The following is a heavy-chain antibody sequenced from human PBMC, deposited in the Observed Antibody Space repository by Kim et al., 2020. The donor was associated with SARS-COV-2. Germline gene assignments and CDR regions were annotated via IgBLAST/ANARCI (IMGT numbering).Heavy chain of an antibody. D-gene: IGHD3-10*01. CDR3: ARRAFTGGWFDP. J-gene: IGHJ5*02. Sequence: SETLSLTCTVSGGSISSYYWSWIRQPPGKGLEWIGYIYYSGSTNYNPSLTSRVTISVDTSKNQSSLKLSSVTAADTAVYYCARRAFTGGWFDPWGQGTLVTVSS. V-gene: IGHV4-59*01. CDR1: GGSISSYY. CDR2: IYYSGST.